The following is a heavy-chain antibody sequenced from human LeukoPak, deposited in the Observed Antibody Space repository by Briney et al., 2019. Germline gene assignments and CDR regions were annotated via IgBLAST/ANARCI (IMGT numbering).Heavy chain of an antibody. V-gene: IGHV1-18*01. Sequence: ASVKVSCKAPGYMFRSYGITWVRQAPGQGLEWMGWVSGYNGDTNYAQRYQGRVTMTTDTSTSTAYMELRSLRSDDTAVYYCAAVGGALDSYNYFDPWGQGTLVTVSS. CDR2: VSGYNGDT. CDR3: AAVGGALDSYNYFDP. D-gene: IGHD3-16*01. CDR1: GYMFRSYG. J-gene: IGHJ5*02.